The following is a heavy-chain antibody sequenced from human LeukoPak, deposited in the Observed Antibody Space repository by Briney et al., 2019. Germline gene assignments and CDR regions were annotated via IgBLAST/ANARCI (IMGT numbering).Heavy chain of an antibody. Sequence: GGSLRLSCAASGFTFSSYSMNWVRQAPGKGLEWVSSISSSSSYIYYADSVKGRFTISRDNAKNSLYLQMNSLRAEDTAVYYCAKDLKGYSGYDRMVPFDYWGQGTLVTVSS. CDR2: ISSSSSYI. D-gene: IGHD5-12*01. J-gene: IGHJ4*02. CDR3: AKDLKGYSGYDRMVPFDY. V-gene: IGHV3-21*01. CDR1: GFTFSSYS.